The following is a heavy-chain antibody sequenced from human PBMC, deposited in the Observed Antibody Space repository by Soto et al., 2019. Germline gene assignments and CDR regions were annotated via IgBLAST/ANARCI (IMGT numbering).Heavy chain of an antibody. Sequence: SETLSLTCGVSGVSISSSNWWSWVRQPPGKGLEWIGEIYHSGSTNYNPSLKSRVTISVDTSKNQFSLKLSSVTAADAAVYYCARTCLGRSSSWYDYWGQGTLVTVSS. V-gene: IGHV4-4*02. CDR3: ARTCLGRSSSWYDY. J-gene: IGHJ4*02. D-gene: IGHD6-13*01. CDR2: IYHSGST. CDR1: GVSISSSNW.